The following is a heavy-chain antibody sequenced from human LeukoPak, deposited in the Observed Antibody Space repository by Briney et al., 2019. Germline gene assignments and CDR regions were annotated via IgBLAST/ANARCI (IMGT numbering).Heavy chain of an antibody. V-gene: IGHV1-18*01. D-gene: IGHD6-13*01. Sequence: ASVKVSCKASGYTFTSYGISWVRQAPGQGLERMGWISAYNGNTNYAQKLQGRVTMTTDTSTSTAYMELRSLRFDETAVYYCARDAGYSSSWYKAVYYYYGMDVWGQGTTVTVSS. J-gene: IGHJ6*02. CDR1: GYTFTSYG. CDR3: ARDAGYSSSWYKAVYYYYGMDV. CDR2: ISAYNGNT.